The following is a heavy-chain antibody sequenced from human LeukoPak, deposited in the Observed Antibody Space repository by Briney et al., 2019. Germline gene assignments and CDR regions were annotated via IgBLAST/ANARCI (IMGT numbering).Heavy chain of an antibody. CDR1: GGSFSVYY. Sequence: SETLSLTCAVYGGSFSVYYWSWIRQPPGKGLEWIGYIYYSGSTYYNPSLKSRVTISVDTSKNQFSLKLSSVTAADTAVYYCARDQIYCGGDCYSWYFDLWGRGTLVTVSS. J-gene: IGHJ2*01. CDR2: IYYSGST. V-gene: IGHV4-30-4*08. D-gene: IGHD2-21*02. CDR3: ARDQIYCGGDCYSWYFDL.